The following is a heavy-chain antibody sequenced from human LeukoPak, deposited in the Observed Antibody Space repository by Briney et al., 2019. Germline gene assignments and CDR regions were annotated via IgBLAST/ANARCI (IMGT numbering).Heavy chain of an antibody. CDR1: GFTFRTYW. CDR3: ARDNSD. Sequence: GGSLRLSCAASGFTFRTYWMSWVRQAPGKGLEWVANINQDGSEKFYVDSVKGRFTISRDNAKNSLYLQMNSLRAEDTAVYYCARDNSDWGQGTLVTVSS. D-gene: IGHD4-11*01. V-gene: IGHV3-7*01. CDR2: INQDGSEK. J-gene: IGHJ4*02.